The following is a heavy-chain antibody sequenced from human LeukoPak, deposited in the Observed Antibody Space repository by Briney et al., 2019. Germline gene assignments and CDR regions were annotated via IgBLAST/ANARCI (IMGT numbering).Heavy chain of an antibody. CDR2: IYTSGST. CDR1: GGSISSSSHY. CDR3: ASEPTYSSSWYFY. V-gene: IGHV4-61*02. J-gene: IGHJ4*02. Sequence: SETLSLTCTVSGGSISSSSHYWSWIRQPAGKGLEWIGRIYTSGSTNYNPSLKSRVTISVDTSKNQFSLKLSSVTAADTAVYYCASEPTYSSSWYFYWGQGTLVTVSS. D-gene: IGHD6-13*01.